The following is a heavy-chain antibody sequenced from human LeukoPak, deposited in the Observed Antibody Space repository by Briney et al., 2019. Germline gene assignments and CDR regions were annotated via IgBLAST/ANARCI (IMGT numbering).Heavy chain of an antibody. CDR1: GDSVSSNSGA. J-gene: IGHJ4*02. CDR2: TYYRSKWYN. V-gene: IGHV6-1*01. Sequence: SRTLSLTCAISGDSVSSNSGAWNWIRQSPSRGLEWLGRTYYRSKWYNEYAVSVNSRITINPDTSKNQFSLQLNSVTLEDTAVYYCTRDNWQDLSHDYWGQGILVTVSS. CDR3: TRDNWQDLSHDY.